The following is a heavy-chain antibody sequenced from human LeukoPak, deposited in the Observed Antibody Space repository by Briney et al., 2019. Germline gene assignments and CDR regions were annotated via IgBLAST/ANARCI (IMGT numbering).Heavy chain of an antibody. CDR2: IYSDGST. CDR1: GFILSSNY. CDR3: ARDSGYDILTGSIHGGMDV. V-gene: IGHV3-66*01. D-gene: IGHD3-9*01. J-gene: IGHJ6*02. Sequence: GGSLRLSCAASGFILSSNYMSWVRQAPGKGLEWVSVIYSDGSTYYADSVRGRFTFSRDNSKNTLYLQMNSLRAEDTAVYYCARDSGYDILTGSIHGGMDVWGQGTTVTVSS.